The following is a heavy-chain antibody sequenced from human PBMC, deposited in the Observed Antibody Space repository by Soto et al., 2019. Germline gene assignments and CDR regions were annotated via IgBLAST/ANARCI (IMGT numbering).Heavy chain of an antibody. D-gene: IGHD6-19*01. CDR1: GVTFSKFI. CDR3: AKVRYSSPMGYYYGMDV. Sequence: RASVKVSCKASGVTFSKFIMTWVRQAPGLGLEWVGGIIPIFGTANYAQKFQGRVTITADESTSTSYLEVSNLRSEDTAVYYCAKVRYSSPMGYYYGMDVWGQGTAVTVSS. J-gene: IGHJ6*02. V-gene: IGHV1-69*13. CDR2: IIPIFGTA.